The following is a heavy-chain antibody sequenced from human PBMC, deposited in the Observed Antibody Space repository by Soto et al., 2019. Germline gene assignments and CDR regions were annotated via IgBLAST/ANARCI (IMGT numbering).Heavy chain of an antibody. CDR3: ASLVVPAAILYGMDV. CDR2: IYYSGST. D-gene: IGHD2-2*01. V-gene: IGHV4-30-4*01. J-gene: IGHJ6*02. Sequence: QVQLQESGPGLVKPSQTLSLTCTVSGGSISSGDYYWSWIRQPPGKGLEWIGYIYYSGSTYYNPSLKSRVTISVDTSKNQCSLKLSSVTATDTAVYYCASLVVPAAILYGMDVWGQGTTVTVSS. CDR1: GGSISSGDYY.